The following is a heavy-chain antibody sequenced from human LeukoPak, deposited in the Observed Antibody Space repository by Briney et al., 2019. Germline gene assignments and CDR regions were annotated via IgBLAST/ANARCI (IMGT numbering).Heavy chain of an antibody. Sequence: SETLSLPCTVSGGSISSSSYYWGWIRQPPGKGLEWIGSSYYSGSTYYNPSLKSRVTISVDTAKSLFSLKLSSVTAADSAVYYCARGINGAKWLVPYYFDYWGNGTLVTVSS. J-gene: IGHJ4*01. CDR2: SYYSGST. CDR1: GGSISSSSYY. D-gene: IGHD6-19*01. V-gene: IGHV4-39*02. CDR3: ARGINGAKWLVPYYFDY.